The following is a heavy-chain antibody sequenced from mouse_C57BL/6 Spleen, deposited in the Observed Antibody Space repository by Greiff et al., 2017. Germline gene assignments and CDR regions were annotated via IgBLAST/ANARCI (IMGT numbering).Heavy chain of an antibody. Sequence: VHLVESGAELVRPGTSVKVSCKASGYAFTHYLIEWVKQRPGQGLEWIGVINPGIGGTNYNEKFKGKATLTADKSSRTAYMQLSSLTSEDSAVYFCAREGGLRLYAMDYWGQGTSVTVSS. D-gene: IGHD1-1*01. CDR3: AREGGLRLYAMDY. J-gene: IGHJ4*01. CDR2: INPGIGGT. CDR1: GYAFTHYL. V-gene: IGHV1-54*01.